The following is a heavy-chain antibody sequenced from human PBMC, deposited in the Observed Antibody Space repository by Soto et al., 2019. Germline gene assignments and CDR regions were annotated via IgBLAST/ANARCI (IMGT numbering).Heavy chain of an antibody. CDR3: ARVDNWNYGGAFDP. Sequence: EVQLVESGGGLVQPGGSLRLSCAASGFTFSSYWTHWVRQAPGKGLVWVSRINSDGSSTSYADSVKGRFTISRDNAKNTLYLQMNSLRAEDTAVYYCARVDNWNYGGAFDPWGQGTLVTVSS. V-gene: IGHV3-74*01. D-gene: IGHD1-7*01. CDR1: GFTFSSYW. J-gene: IGHJ5*02. CDR2: INSDGSST.